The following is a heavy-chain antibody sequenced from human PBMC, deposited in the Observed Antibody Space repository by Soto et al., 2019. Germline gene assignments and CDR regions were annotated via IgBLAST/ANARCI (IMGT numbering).Heavy chain of an antibody. CDR2: ISYDGSNK. CDR1: GFTFSSYG. D-gene: IGHD3-3*01. CDR3: ARSGWDGFDS. Sequence: QVQLVESGGGVVQPGRSLRLSCAASGFTFSSYGMHWVRQAPGKGLEWVAVISYDGSNKYYADSVKGRFTISRDNSKNTLYLQMNSLRAEDTAVYDCARSGWDGFDSWGQGTRVTVSS. J-gene: IGHJ3*02. V-gene: IGHV3-30*03.